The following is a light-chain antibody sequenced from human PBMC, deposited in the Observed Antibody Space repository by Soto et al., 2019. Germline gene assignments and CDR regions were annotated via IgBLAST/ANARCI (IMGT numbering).Light chain of an antibody. J-gene: IGKJ2*01. CDR1: RNIRNY. CDR2: ASS. Sequence: DIPMTQSPSSLSASVGDSVTISCRASRNIRNYLNWYQQKPGKLRKLMIYASSTLSGGVPTRFTGSGSGTDFTRTVSGGQPEEFATYFCQQGHSTPYTFGQGT. V-gene: IGKV1-39*01. CDR3: QQGHSTPYT.